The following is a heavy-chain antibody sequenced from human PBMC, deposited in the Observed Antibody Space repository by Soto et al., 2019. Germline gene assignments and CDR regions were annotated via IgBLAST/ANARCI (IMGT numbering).Heavy chain of an antibody. CDR1: GYDFSTYW. D-gene: IGHD3-10*01. V-gene: IGHV5-51*01. CDR3: ARFESFQPNMAIDY. J-gene: IGHJ4*02. Sequence: GESLKISCKGSGYDFSTYWIGWVRQMPGKGLDLMGVIFPRDSDTKYSPSFEGRVILSADTSTDSAYLQWNSLRAPDTGVYYCARFESFQPNMAIDYWGQGTPVTVSS. CDR2: IFPRDSDT.